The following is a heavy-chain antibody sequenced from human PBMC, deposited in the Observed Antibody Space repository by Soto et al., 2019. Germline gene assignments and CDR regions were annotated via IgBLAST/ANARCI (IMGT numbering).Heavy chain of an antibody. J-gene: IGHJ6*02. CDR1: GFTFSSYG. CDR2: IWYDGSNK. CDR3: ARGFDLVGASMDV. V-gene: IGHV3-33*01. Sequence: QVQLVESGGGVVQPGRSLRLSCAASGFTFSSYGMHWVRQAPGKGLEWVAVIWYDGSNKYYADSVKGRFTISRDNSKNTLYLQMNSLRAEDTAVYYCARGFDLVGASMDVWGQGTTVTVSS. D-gene: IGHD1-26*01.